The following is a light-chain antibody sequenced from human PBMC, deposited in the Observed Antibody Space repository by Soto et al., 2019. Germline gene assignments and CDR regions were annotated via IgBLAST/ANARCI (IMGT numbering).Light chain of an antibody. J-gene: IGKJ1*01. CDR1: QSVSSTY. V-gene: IGKV3-20*01. Sequence: ELVLTQSPGTLCLSPGERATLSCRASQSVSSTYLAWYQQKPGQAPRLLIYGASNRATGIPDRFSGSGSGTDFTLTISRLEPEDFAVYYCQQYGGSRWTFGQGTRVDI. CDR2: GAS. CDR3: QQYGGSRWT.